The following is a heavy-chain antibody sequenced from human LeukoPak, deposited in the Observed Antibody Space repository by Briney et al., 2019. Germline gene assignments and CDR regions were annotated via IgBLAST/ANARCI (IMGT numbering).Heavy chain of an antibody. J-gene: IGHJ4*02. D-gene: IGHD6-13*01. CDR1: SGSLSAYY. CDR3: AEIAAAGTLFDY. V-gene: IGHV4-34*01. Sequence: NPSETLSLTCTVYSGSLSAYYWSWIRQPPGKGLEWIGEINHSGSTNYNPSLASRVTISVDTSKNQFSLKLSSVTAADTAVYYCAEIAAAGTLFDYWGRGTLVTVSS. CDR2: INHSGST.